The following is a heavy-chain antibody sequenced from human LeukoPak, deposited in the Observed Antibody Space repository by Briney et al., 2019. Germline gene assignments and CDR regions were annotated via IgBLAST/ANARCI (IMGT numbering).Heavy chain of an antibody. CDR2: IYYSGDI. D-gene: IGHD4-17*01. CDR1: GYSISSGYY. CDR3: ARVLPDGDYVGPHYYYYMDV. Sequence: SETLSLTCTVSGYSISSGYYWGWIRQPPGKGLEWIGSIYYSGDIYCNLSLKSRVTISVDTSKSQFSLKLNSVTAADTAVYYCARVLPDGDYVGPHYYYYMDVWGKGTTVTVSS. V-gene: IGHV4-38-2*02. J-gene: IGHJ6*03.